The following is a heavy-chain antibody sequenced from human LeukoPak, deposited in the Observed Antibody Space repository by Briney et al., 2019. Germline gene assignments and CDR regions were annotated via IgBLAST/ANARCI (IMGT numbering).Heavy chain of an antibody. CDR3: AKYSYYDFWSGYFDY. CDR1: GFTFSSSA. V-gene: IGHV3-23*01. J-gene: IGHJ4*02. D-gene: IGHD3-3*01. CDR2: ISGSGGST. Sequence: GRSLRLSCAASGFTFSSSAMSWVRQAPRKGLEWVSAISGSGGSTYYADSVKGRFTICRDNSKNTLYLQMNSLRAEDTAVYYCAKYSYYDFWSGYFDYWGRGTLVSVSS.